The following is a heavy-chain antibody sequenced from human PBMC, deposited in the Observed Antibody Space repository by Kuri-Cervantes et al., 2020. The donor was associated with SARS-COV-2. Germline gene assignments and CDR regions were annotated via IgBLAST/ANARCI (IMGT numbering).Heavy chain of an antibody. Sequence: SETLSLTCTVSGVSMSTFYWSWIRQPPGKGLEWIGSIYYSGSTYYNPSLKSRVTISVDTSKNQFSLKLSSVTAADTAVYYCARQAIVLMVYATTFDYWGQGTLVTVSS. CDR1: GVSMSTFY. V-gene: IGHV4-39*01. D-gene: IGHD2-8*01. J-gene: IGHJ4*02. CDR3: ARQAIVLMVYATTFDY. CDR2: IYYSGST.